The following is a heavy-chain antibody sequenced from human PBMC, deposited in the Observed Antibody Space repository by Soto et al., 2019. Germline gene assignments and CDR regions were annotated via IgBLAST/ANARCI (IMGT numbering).Heavy chain of an antibody. CDR2: ISGSGGST. CDR1: GGSISSGGYY. CDR3: AKGCGAGTLASDWFDP. D-gene: IGHD1-1*01. Sequence: VQLQESGPGLVKPSQTLSLTCTVSGGSISSGGYYWSWIRQHPGKGLEWVSAISGSGGSTYYADSVKGRFTISRDNSKNTLYLQMNSLRAEDTAVYYCAKGCGAGTLASDWFDPWGQGTLVTVSS. J-gene: IGHJ5*02. V-gene: IGHV3-23*01.